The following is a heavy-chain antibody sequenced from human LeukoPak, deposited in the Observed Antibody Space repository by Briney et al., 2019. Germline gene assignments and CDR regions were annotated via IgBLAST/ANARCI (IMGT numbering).Heavy chain of an antibody. Sequence: PSETLSLTCAVYVGSFSGYCWNWIRQSPGKGLDWVGEITHSGNTNYNPSLKSRVTISIDTSKNQFSLKLSSVTAADTAVYYCARRQWLGRSPFDYWGQGTLGTVSS. CDR3: ARRQWLGRSPFDY. V-gene: IGHV4-34*01. J-gene: IGHJ4*02. CDR1: VGSFSGYC. CDR2: ITHSGNT. D-gene: IGHD6-19*01.